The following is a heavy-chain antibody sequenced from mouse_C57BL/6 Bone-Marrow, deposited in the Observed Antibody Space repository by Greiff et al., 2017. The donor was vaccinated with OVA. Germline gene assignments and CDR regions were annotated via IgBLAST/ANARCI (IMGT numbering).Heavy chain of an antibody. CDR1: GYTFTNYW. V-gene: IGHV1-63*01. CDR2: IYPGGGYT. D-gene: IGHD1-1*01. CDR3: ATHCYGSSPFAY. J-gene: IGHJ3*01. Sequence: VQLQQPGAELVRPGTSVKMSCKASGYTFTNYWIGWAKQRPGHGLEWIGDIYPGGGYTKYNEKFKGKATLPADNSDSNAYMQLSSLTAEDSAIYYGATHCYGSSPFAYWGQGTLVTISA.